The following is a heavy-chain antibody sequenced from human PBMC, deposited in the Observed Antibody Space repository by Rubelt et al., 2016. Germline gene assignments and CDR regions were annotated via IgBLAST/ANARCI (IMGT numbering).Heavy chain of an antibody. CDR3: ARDRDYGDYLLAFDI. D-gene: IGHD4-17*01. CDR1: GGSISSSSYY. CDR2: IYYSGST. J-gene: IGHJ3*02. Sequence: QLQLQESGPGLVKPSETLSLTCTVSGGSISSSSYYWGWIRQPPGKGLEWIGYIYYSGSTYYNPSLKSRVTISVETSKNQFYRKLSSVTAADTAVYYCARDRDYGDYLLAFDIWGQGTMVTVSS. V-gene: IGHV4-39*07.